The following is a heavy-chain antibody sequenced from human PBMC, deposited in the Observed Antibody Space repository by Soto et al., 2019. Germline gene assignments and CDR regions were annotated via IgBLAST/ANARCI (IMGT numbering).Heavy chain of an antibody. CDR2: INAGNGNT. Sequence: GASVKVSCKASGYTLTSYAMHWVRQAPGQRLEWMGWINAGNGNTKYSQKFQGRVTITRDTSASTAYMELSSLRSEDTAVYYCARDQAKGSSELPYYGMDVWGQGTTVTVSS. CDR1: GYTLTSYA. V-gene: IGHV1-3*01. CDR3: ARDQAKGSSELPYYGMDV. D-gene: IGHD6-6*01. J-gene: IGHJ6*02.